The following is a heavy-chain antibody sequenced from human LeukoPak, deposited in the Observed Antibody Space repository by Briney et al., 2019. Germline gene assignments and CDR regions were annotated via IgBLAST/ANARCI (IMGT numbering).Heavy chain of an antibody. CDR1: GFTFSSYW. Sequence: GGSLRLSCAASGFTFSSYWMSWVRQAPGKGLEWVSAISGSGGSTYYADSVKGRFTISRDNSKNTLYLQMNSLRAEDTAVYYCAKDPRGSGSSIDYWGQGTLVAVSS. CDR3: AKDPRGSGSSIDY. CDR2: ISGSGGST. J-gene: IGHJ4*02. V-gene: IGHV3-23*01. D-gene: IGHD3-10*01.